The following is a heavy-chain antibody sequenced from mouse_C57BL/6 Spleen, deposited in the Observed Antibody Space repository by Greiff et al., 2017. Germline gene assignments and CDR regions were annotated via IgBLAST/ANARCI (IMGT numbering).Heavy chain of an antibody. CDR3: ARSVLSNYEDAMGY. D-gene: IGHD2-5*01. CDR2: IYPRSGNT. V-gene: IGHV1-81*01. CDR1: GYTFTSYG. J-gene: IGHJ4*01. Sequence: VQLVESGAELARPGASVKLSCKASGYTFTSYGISWVKQRTGQGLEWIGEIYPRSGNTYYNEKFKGKATLTADKSSSTAYMELRSLTSEDSAVYFCARSVLSNYEDAMGYWGQGTSVTVSS.